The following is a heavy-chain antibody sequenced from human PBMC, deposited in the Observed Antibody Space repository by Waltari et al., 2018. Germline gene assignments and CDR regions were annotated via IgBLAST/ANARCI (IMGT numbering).Heavy chain of an antibody. CDR3: ARARRIQLWFAAFDI. V-gene: IGHV4-61*02. Sequence: QVQLQESGPGLVKPSQTLSLTCTVSGGSISSGSYYWSWIRQPAGKGLEWIGRIYTSGSTNYNPSLKSRVTISVDTSKNQFSLKLSSVTAADTAVYYCARARRIQLWFAAFDIWGQGTMVIVSS. D-gene: IGHD5-18*01. CDR2: IYTSGST. CDR1: GGSISSGSYY. J-gene: IGHJ3*02.